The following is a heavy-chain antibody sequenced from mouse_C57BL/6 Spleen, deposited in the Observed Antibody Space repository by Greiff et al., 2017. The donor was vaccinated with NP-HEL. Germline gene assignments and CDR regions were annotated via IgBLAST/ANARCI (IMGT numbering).Heavy chain of an antibody. Sequence: EVKLVESGGGLVKPGGSLKLSCAASGFTFSDYGMHWVRQAPEQGLEWVAYISSGSSTIYYDDTLKGRFTLSRDNSTSTPYLQMTSLRSEDTALYCGARWSGNDGYYAMWGWGKGTSVTVAS. CDR1: GFTFSDYG. V-gene: IGHV5-17*01. CDR2: ISSGSSTI. J-gene: IGHJ4*01. D-gene: IGHD2-2*01. CDR3: ARWSGNDGYYAMWG.